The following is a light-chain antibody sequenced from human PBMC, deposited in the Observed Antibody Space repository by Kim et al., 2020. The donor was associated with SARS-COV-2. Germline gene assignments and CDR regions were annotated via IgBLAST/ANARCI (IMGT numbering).Light chain of an antibody. CDR2: AAS. CDR1: ENINRN. CDR3: QQSYTTVGII. V-gene: IGKV1-39*01. Sequence: DIQMTQSPPSLSASVGDRVNITCRASENINRNLNWYQQKPGKAPQLLIYAASTLQSGVPSKFSGSGSGTDFTLSISSLQAEDTATYYCQQSYTTVGIIFGQGTRLEIK. J-gene: IGKJ5*01.